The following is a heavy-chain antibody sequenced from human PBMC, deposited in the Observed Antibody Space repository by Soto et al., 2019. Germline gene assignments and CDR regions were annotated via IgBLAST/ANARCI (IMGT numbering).Heavy chain of an antibody. CDR1: GFTLRSYD. J-gene: IGHJ4*02. V-gene: IGHV3-13*05. CDR2: IGVPGDP. Sequence: PGGALRLSCAAPGFTLRSYDMHWVRQAAGKTLEWVSAIGVPGDPFYPDSVKGRFTISRENARNSLYLQMNSLRAGDTAVYYCARGQRAEAGSWYFDSWGQGSLVTVSS. CDR3: ARGQRAEAGSWYFDS. D-gene: IGHD6-13*01.